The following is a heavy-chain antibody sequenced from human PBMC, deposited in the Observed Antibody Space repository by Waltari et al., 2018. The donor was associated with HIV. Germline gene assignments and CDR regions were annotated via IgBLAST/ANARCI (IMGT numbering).Heavy chain of an antibody. V-gene: IGHV3-48*01. CDR3: ARDPKVHGFDY. Sequence: EVQLVESGGGLVQPGGSLRLSCAASGFTFSSYSMNWVRQAPGKGLEWVSYISSGSTIYYADSVKGRFTISRDNAKNSLYLQMNSLRAEDTAVYYCARDPKVHGFDYWGQGTLVTVSS. CDR1: GFTFSSYS. CDR2: ISSGSTI. J-gene: IGHJ4*02.